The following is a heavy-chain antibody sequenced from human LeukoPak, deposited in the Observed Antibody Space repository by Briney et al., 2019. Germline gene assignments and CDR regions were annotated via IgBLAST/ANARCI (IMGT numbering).Heavy chain of an antibody. Sequence: SGPTLVKPTQTLTLTCTFSGFSLSTTGVGVGWIRQAPRRALEWLALIYWDDNERYSPSLRNRLTIARDTSKNQVVLTMTNMDPVDTATYYCARSRRDTSGPFDWWGQGTLVTVSS. CDR2: IYWDDNE. V-gene: IGHV2-5*02. CDR1: GFSLSTTGVG. D-gene: IGHD3-22*01. CDR3: ARSRRDTSGPFDW. J-gene: IGHJ4*02.